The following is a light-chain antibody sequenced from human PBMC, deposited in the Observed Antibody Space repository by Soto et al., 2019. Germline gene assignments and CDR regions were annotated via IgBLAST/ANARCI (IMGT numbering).Light chain of an antibody. CDR2: GAS. Sequence: EKVMSQSPATVSVSPGERATLSCRASQSVSSNLAWYQQKPGQAPRLLIYGASTRATGIPARFSGSGSGTEFTLTISSLQSEDFAVYYCQQYNNWPLTFGGGTKVDTK. J-gene: IGKJ4*01. CDR3: QQYNNWPLT. CDR1: QSVSSN. V-gene: IGKV3-15*01.